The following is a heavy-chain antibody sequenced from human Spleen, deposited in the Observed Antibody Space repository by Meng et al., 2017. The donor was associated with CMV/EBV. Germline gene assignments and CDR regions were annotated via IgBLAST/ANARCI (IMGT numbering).Heavy chain of an antibody. J-gene: IGHJ4*02. CDR1: GYTFNSYY. Sequence: CKAYGYTFNSYYMHRVRQAPGQGLEWMGIINPSGGSTSYAQKFQGRVTMTRDTYTSTVYMELSSMRSEDTAVYYCARTMVVQYYFDYWGQGTLVTVSS. CDR2: INPSGGST. V-gene: IGHV1-46*02. D-gene: IGHD4-23*01. CDR3: ARTMVVQYYFDY.